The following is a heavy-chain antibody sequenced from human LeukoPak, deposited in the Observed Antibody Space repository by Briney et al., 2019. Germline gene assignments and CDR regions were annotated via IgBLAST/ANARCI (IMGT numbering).Heavy chain of an antibody. CDR3: ASRSGTTPYYFDY. D-gene: IGHD4-17*01. J-gene: IGHJ4*02. CDR1: GYTFTSYG. CDR2: IAPNNGNT. V-gene: IGHV1-18*01. Sequence: ASVKVSCKVSGYTFTSYGLTCMRQAPGQGLEWMGWIAPNNGNTNYAQKFQGRVTMTTDTSTSTAYMELRSLRSDDTAVYYCASRSGTTPYYFDYWGQGTLVTVSS.